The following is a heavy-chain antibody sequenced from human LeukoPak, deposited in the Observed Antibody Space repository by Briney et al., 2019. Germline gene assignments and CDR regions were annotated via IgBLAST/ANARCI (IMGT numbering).Heavy chain of an antibody. J-gene: IGHJ6*02. CDR1: GFSVSSNY. CDR3: ARGRDSSGYLEGYGMDV. CDR2: IYSGGST. Sequence: GGSLRLSCAASGFSVSSNYMSWVRQAPGKGLEWVSVIYSGGSTYYADSVKGRITISRDNFKNTLNLQMNSLRAEDTAVYYCARGRDSSGYLEGYGMDVWGQGTTVTVSS. V-gene: IGHV3-53*01. D-gene: IGHD3-22*01.